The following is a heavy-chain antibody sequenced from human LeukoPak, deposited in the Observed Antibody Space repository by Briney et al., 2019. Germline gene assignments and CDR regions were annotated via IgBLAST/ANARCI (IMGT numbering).Heavy chain of an antibody. J-gene: IGHJ5*02. Sequence: SETLSLTCTVSGGSISSYYWSWIRQPPGKGLEWIGYIYYSGSTNYNPSLKSRVTISVDTSKNQFSLKLTSVTAADTAVYYCARAGGNRFDPWGQGILVTVSS. V-gene: IGHV4-59*01. CDR2: IYYSGST. CDR1: GGSISSYY. CDR3: ARAGGNRFDP. D-gene: IGHD3-10*01.